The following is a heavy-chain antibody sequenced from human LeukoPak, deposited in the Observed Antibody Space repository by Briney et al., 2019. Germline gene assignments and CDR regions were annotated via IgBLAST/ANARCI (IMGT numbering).Heavy chain of an antibody. CDR2: ISAYNGNI. V-gene: IGHV1-18*01. Sequence: ASVKVSCKASGYTFTSYGISWVRPAPGQGLEWMGWISAYNGNINYAQKLQGRVTMTTDTSTSTAYMELRSLRSDDTAVYYCARAPMIVVVPDDAFDIWGQGTMVTVSS. D-gene: IGHD3-22*01. J-gene: IGHJ3*02. CDR3: ARAPMIVVVPDDAFDI. CDR1: GYTFTSYG.